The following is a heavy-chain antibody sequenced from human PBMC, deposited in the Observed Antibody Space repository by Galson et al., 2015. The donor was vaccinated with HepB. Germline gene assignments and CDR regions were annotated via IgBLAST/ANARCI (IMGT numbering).Heavy chain of an antibody. J-gene: IGHJ5*02. D-gene: IGHD3-10*01. CDR1: GYTFTSYA. CDR2: INTNTGNP. V-gene: IGHV7-4-1*02. CDR3: ARDEGESVLLWFGERCWFDP. Sequence: SVKVSCKASGYTFTSYAMNWVRQAPGQGLEWMGWINTNTGNPTYAQGFTGRFVFSLDTSVSTAYLQISSLKAEDTAVYYCARDEGESVLLWFGERCWFDPWGQGTLVTASS.